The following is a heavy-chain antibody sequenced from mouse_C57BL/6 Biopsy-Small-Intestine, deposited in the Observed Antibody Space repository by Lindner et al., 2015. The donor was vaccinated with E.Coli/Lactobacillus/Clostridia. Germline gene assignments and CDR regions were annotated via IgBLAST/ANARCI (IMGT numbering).Heavy chain of an antibody. CDR2: INPGSGGT. Sequence: LQESGAELVRPGTSVKVSCKASGYAFSNYLIEWVKQRPGQGLEWIGVINPGSGGTNYNEKFKGKATLTADKSSSTAYMQLSSLTSEDSAVYFCASYGNFDYWGQGTTLTVSP. J-gene: IGHJ2*01. CDR1: GYAFSNYL. CDR3: ASYGNFDY. D-gene: IGHD2-1*01. V-gene: IGHV1-54*01.